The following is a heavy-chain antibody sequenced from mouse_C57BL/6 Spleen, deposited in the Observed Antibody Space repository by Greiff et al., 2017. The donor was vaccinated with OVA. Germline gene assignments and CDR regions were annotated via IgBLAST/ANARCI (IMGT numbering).Heavy chain of an antibody. D-gene: IGHD1-1*01. Sequence: QVQLQQSGPGLVQPSQSLSITCTVSGFSLTSYGVHWVRQSPGKGLEWLGVIWSGGRTDYNAAFISRLSISKDNSKSQVFFKMNSQQADDTARDYCASLLRKDYAMDYWGQGTSVTVSS. CDR1: GFSLTSYG. V-gene: IGHV2-2*01. J-gene: IGHJ4*01. CDR2: IWSGGRT. CDR3: ASLLRKDYAMDY.